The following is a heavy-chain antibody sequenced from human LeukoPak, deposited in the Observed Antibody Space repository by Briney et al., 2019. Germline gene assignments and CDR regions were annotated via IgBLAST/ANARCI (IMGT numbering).Heavy chain of an antibody. Sequence: SETLSLTCTVSGGSISTYSWTWVRQSPGKGLEWIGSVVTATTNYNPALRSRVAISVHTSKNQFSLRLESVTTADTAVYYCARDTTVASGMQFWGQGALVTVSS. V-gene: IGHV4-59*12. J-gene: IGHJ4*02. CDR3: ARDTTVASGMQF. CDR2: VVTATT. CDR1: GGSISTYS. D-gene: IGHD6-19*01.